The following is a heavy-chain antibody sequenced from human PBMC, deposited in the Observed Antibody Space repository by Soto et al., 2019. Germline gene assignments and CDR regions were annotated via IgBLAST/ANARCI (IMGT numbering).Heavy chain of an antibody. V-gene: IGHV3-30*03. CDR1: GFSFNDYA. CDR3: SRGTYYPQSSGLHADY. Sequence: PGGSLRLSCATSGFSFNDYAMYWVRQAPGQGLEWVAIISSDGHHQFYLDNLRGRFTVSRDNSKNTLYLQMNSLRPEDTAVYYCSRGTYYPQSSGLHADYWGPGTVVTGSS. CDR2: ISSDGHHQ. D-gene: IGHD3-22*01. J-gene: IGHJ4*02.